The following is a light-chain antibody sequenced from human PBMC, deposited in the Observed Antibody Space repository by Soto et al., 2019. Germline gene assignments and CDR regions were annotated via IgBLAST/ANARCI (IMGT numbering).Light chain of an antibody. CDR2: DAS. V-gene: IGKV3D-15*01. Sequence: EIVLTQSPATLSVSPGERATLSCRATQSVSRTLSWYQQKPRQAPSLLIYDASTRATGTPARFSGSGTGTKFTLSISSLQPEDFAVYSWQQYNNWPITFGEGTRLEIK. CDR3: QQYNNWPIT. J-gene: IGKJ5*01. CDR1: QSVSRT.